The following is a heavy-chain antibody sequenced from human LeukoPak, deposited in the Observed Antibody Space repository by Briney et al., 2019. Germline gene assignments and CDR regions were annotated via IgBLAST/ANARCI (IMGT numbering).Heavy chain of an antibody. V-gene: IGHV3-21*01. CDR3: ARDISGQHMDV. D-gene: IGHD1-20*01. J-gene: IGHJ6*02. CDR1: GFTFSSYS. Sequence: GGSLRLSCAASGFTFSSYSMNWVRQAPGKGLEWVSSISSSSSYIYYADSVKGRFTISRDNAKNSLYLQMNSLRAEDTAVYYCARDISGQHMDVWGQGTTVTVSS. CDR2: ISSSSSYI.